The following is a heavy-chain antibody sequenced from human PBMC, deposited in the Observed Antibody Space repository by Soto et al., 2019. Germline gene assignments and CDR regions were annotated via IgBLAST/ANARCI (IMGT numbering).Heavy chain of an antibody. Sequence: GGSLRLSCAASGFTFSSYWMSWVRQAPGKGLEWVANIKQDGSEKYYVDSVKGRFTISRDNAKNSLYLQMNSLRAEDTAVYYCAREYSSSSGQFYFDYWGQGTLVTVSS. V-gene: IGHV3-7*03. CDR3: AREYSSSSGQFYFDY. CDR2: IKQDGSEK. J-gene: IGHJ4*02. D-gene: IGHD6-6*01. CDR1: GFTFSSYW.